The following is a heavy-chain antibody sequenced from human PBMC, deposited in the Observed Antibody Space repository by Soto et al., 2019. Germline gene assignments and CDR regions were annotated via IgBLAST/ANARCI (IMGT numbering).Heavy chain of an antibody. CDR1: GFTFSGSS. CDR3: TRQWDCSGGSCRDYYYYYGMDV. D-gene: IGHD2-15*01. J-gene: IGHJ6*02. CDR2: IRSKANSYAT. Sequence: GGSLRLSCAASGFTFSGSSMHWVRQASGKGLEWVGRIRSKANSYATAYAASVKGRFTISRDDSKNTAYLQMNSLKTEDTAVYYCTRQWDCSGGSCRDYYYYYGMDVWGQGTKVTVPS. V-gene: IGHV3-73*01.